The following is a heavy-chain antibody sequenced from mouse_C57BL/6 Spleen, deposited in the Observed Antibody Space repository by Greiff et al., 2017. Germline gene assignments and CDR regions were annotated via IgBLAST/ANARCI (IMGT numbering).Heavy chain of an antibody. J-gene: IGHJ4*01. D-gene: IGHD1-1*01. V-gene: IGHV1-78*01. Sequence: QVQLQQSDAELVKPGASVKISCKVSGYTFTDHTIPWMKQRPEQGLEWIGYIYPRAGSTKYTENVKGKATLTADKSSSTAYLQLNSLTSEGSAVYFGASSVYYYGSSFYYAMDYWGQGTSVTVSS. CDR1: GYTFTDHT. CDR2: IYPRAGST. CDR3: ASSVYYYGSSFYYAMDY.